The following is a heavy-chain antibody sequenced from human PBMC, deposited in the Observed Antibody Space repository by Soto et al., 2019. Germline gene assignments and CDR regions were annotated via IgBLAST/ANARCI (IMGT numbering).Heavy chain of an antibody. Sequence: QVQLQESGPGLVKPSQTLSLTCTVSGGSISSGNYYWCWIRQPPGQGLEWIGFISYSGSASYNASLKSRVTITVDTSKNQFSLNLSFVTAADTAVYYCATMGTPATGLYYFDYWGQGTLVTVSS. D-gene: IGHD2-15*01. CDR2: ISYSGSA. V-gene: IGHV4-30-4*01. CDR1: GGSISSGNYY. CDR3: ATMGTPATGLYYFDY. J-gene: IGHJ4*02.